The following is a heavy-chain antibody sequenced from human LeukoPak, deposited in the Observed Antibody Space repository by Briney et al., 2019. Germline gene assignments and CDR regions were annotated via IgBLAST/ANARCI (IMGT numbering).Heavy chain of an antibody. V-gene: IGHV1-69*02. CDR1: GGTFSSYT. Sequence: SVKVSCKASGGTFSSYTISWVRRAPGQGLEWMGRIIPILGIANYAQKFQGRVTITADKSTSTAYMELSSLRSEDTAVYYCATDARSSSWYTDAFDIWGQGTMVTVSS. CDR2: IIPILGIA. J-gene: IGHJ3*02. D-gene: IGHD6-13*01. CDR3: ATDARSSSWYTDAFDI.